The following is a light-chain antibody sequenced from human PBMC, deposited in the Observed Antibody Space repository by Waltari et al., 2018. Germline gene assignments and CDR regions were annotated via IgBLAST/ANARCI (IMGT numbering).Light chain of an antibody. Sequence: DIQMTQSPSTLSASVGDRVTITCRASQSLSNCLAWYQQKPGKAPKVLIYKASTLESGVPSRFSGSGSGTEFTLTISSLQPDDFATYYFQQYRNLWTFGQGTKVEIK. V-gene: IGKV1-5*03. CDR3: QQYRNLWT. J-gene: IGKJ1*01. CDR2: KAS. CDR1: QSLSNC.